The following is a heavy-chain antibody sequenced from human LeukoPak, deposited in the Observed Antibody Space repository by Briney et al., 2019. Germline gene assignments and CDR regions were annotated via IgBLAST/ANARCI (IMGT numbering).Heavy chain of an antibody. D-gene: IGHD3-10*01. CDR3: ARDQPIVVRGVIITVSGGYMDV. CDR2: ISSSSSYI. V-gene: IGHV3-21*01. Sequence: PGGSLRLSCAASGFTFSSYSMNWVRQAPGKGLEWVSSISSSSSYIYYADSVKGRFTISRDNAKNSLYLQMNSLRAEDTAVYYCARDQPIVVRGVIITVSGGYMDVWGKGTTVTISS. J-gene: IGHJ6*03. CDR1: GFTFSSYS.